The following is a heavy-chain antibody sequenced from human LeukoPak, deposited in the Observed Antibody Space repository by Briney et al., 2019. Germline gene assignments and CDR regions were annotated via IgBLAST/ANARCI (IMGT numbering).Heavy chain of an antibody. V-gene: IGHV4-34*01. CDR3: AREPDFWSGYWQNWFDP. J-gene: IGHJ5*02. CDR2: INHSGST. CDR1: GGSFSGYY. Sequence: SETLSLTCAVYGGSFSGYYWSWIRQPPGKGLEWIGEINHSGSTNYNPSLKSRVTISVDTSKNQFSLKLSSVTAADTAVYYCAREPDFWSGYWQNWFDPWGQGTLVTVSS. D-gene: IGHD3-3*01.